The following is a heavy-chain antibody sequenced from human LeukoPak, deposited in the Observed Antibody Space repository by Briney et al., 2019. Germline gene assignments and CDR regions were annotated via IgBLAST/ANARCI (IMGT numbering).Heavy chain of an antibody. CDR3: AKADNYDFWSGYIYRPGFDY. Sequence: GRSLRLSCAASGFIFSNDAMHWVRQAPGKGLEWVAFIWFDGSNKHYADSVKGRFTISRDNSEDTLYLQMNSLRAEDTAVYYCAKADNYDFWSGYIYRPGFDYRGQGTLVTVSS. V-gene: IGHV3-33*06. CDR2: IWFDGSNK. D-gene: IGHD3-3*01. CDR1: GFIFSNDA. J-gene: IGHJ4*02.